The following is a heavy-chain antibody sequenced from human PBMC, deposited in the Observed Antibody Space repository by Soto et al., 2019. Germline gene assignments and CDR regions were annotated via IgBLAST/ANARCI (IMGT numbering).Heavy chain of an antibody. CDR3: ARSQGSSTSLEIYYYYYYGMDV. Sequence: QVQLVQSGAEVKKPGSSVKVSCKASGGTFSSYAISWVRQARGQGLEWMGGIIPISGTANYAQKFQGRVTITADESTSTAYMELSSLRSEDTAVYYCARSQGSSTSLEIYYYYYYGMDVWGQGTTVTVSS. J-gene: IGHJ6*02. CDR2: IIPISGTA. CDR1: GGTFSSYA. V-gene: IGHV1-69*01. D-gene: IGHD2-2*01.